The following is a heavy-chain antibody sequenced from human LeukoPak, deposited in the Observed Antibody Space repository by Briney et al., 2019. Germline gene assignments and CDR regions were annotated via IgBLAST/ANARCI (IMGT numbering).Heavy chain of an antibody. D-gene: IGHD4-17*01. CDR1: GDSIDSYY. V-gene: IGHV4-59*12. Sequence: SETLSLTCTVSGDSIDSYYWSWIRQPPGEGLQWIGYVFYSGPTNYDASLKSRVTMSVDTSKNQFSLKLSSVTAADTAVYYCARDRYGDYVFYYWGQGTLVTVSS. CDR2: VFYSGPT. CDR3: ARDRYGDYVFYY. J-gene: IGHJ4*02.